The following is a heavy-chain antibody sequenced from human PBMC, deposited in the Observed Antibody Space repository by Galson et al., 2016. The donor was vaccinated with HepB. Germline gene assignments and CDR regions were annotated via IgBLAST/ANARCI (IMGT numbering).Heavy chain of an antibody. V-gene: IGHV1-69*06. Sequence: FCKASGGTFSSYGISWVRQAPGQGLEWMGGIIPIFGTANYAQKFQGRVTVTADKSTNTAYMELSSLRSEDTAVYYCARAVDIVATRPEYYYYYYMDVWGKGTTVTVSS. CDR1: GGTFSSYG. CDR2: IIPIFGTA. CDR3: ARAVDIVATRPEYYYYYYMDV. D-gene: IGHD5-12*01. J-gene: IGHJ6*03.